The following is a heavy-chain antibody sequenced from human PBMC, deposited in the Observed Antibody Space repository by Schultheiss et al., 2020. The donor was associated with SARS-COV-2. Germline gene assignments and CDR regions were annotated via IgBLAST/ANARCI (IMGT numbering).Heavy chain of an antibody. D-gene: IGHD6-13*01. CDR2: ISYDGSNK. Sequence: GGSLRLSCAAYGFTFSSYAMHWVRQVPGKGLEWVAVISYDGSNKYYADSVKGRFTISRDNSKNTLYLQMNSLRAEDTAVYYCARVSGYSYGSRIAAAGTIDYWGQGTLVTVSS. CDR1: GFTFSSYA. V-gene: IGHV3-30*04. CDR3: ARVSGYSYGSRIAAAGTIDY. J-gene: IGHJ4*02.